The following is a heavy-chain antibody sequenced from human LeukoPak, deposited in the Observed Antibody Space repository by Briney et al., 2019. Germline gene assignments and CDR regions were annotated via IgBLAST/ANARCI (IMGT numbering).Heavy chain of an antibody. CDR2: ISEDGGNR. CDR1: GFPFSTYS. J-gene: IGHJ4*02. Sequence: GGSLRLSCAASGFPFSTYSVHWVRQAPGKGLEWVAVISEDGGNRKYADSVKGRFTISRDNSKNTLYLQMNGLRAEDTAIYYCARGPKTSFDYWGQGTLVTVSS. V-gene: IGHV3-30*04. CDR3: ARGPKTSFDY.